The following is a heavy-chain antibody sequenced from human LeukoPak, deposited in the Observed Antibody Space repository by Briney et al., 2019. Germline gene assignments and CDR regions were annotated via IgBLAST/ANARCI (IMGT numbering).Heavy chain of an antibody. V-gene: IGHV4-31*03. CDR1: GGSISSGGYY. CDR3: ARETLAGRPSLSEYYFDY. J-gene: IGHJ4*02. D-gene: IGHD6-6*01. Sequence: PSQTLSLTCTVSGGSISSGGYYWSWIRQHPGKGLEWIGYIYYSGSTYYNPSLKSRVTISVDTSKNQFSLKLSSVTAADTAVYYCARETLAGRPSLSEYYFDYWGQGTLVTVSS. CDR2: IYYSGST.